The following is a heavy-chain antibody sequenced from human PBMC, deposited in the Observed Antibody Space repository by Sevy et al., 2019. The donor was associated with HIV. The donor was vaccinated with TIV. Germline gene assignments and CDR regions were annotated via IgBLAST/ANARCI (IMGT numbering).Heavy chain of an antibody. V-gene: IGHV1-2*02. D-gene: IGHD3-16*01. J-gene: IGHJ4*02. Sequence: ASVKVSCQTSGYSFSDYYLNWIRQAPGQGLEWLGWINPDSGGSKAAEKFLGRLTMTSDTSISTVFMELTGLTSDDTALYYCAREGLDDDSDLGDYWGQGTQVTVSS. CDR3: AREGLDDDSDLGDY. CDR2: INPDSGGS. CDR1: GYSFSDYY.